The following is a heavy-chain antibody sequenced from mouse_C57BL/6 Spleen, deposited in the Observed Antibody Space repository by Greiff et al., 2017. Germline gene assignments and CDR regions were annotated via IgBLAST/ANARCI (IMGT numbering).Heavy chain of an antibody. CDR1: GFSFTSYG. V-gene: IGHV2-2*01. CDR3: ARGPHITTVVARSYFDY. J-gene: IGHJ2*01. CDR2: IWSGGST. Sequence: QVQLQQSGPGLVQPSQSLSITCTVSGFSFTSYGVHWVRQSPGKGLEWLGVIWSGGSTDYNAAFISRLSISKDNSKSQVFFKMNSLQADDTAIYYCARGPHITTVVARSYFDYWGQGTTLTVSS. D-gene: IGHD1-1*01.